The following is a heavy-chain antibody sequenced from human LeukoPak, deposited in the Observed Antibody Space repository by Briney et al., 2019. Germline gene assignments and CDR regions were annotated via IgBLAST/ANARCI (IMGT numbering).Heavy chain of an antibody. J-gene: IGHJ3*01. D-gene: IGHD2-8*01. CDR2: IKQDGSEK. Sequence: GGSLRLSFAAFGFTFTSFWMSWVRQVPGKGLGWVANIKQDGSEKYYVDSVKGRFTISRDNAKNSLYLQMNSLRAEDTAVYYCARAYCANAVCYRDAFDLWGQGTMVTVSS. CDR3: ARAYCANAVCYRDAFDL. CDR1: GFTFTSFW. V-gene: IGHV3-7*01.